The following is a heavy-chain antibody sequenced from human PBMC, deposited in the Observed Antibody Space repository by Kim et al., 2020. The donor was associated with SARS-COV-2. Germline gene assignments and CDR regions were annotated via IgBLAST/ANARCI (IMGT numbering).Heavy chain of an antibody. CDR2: INAGNGNT. J-gene: IGHJ6*03. V-gene: IGHV1-3*01. D-gene: IGHD3-3*01. Sequence: ASVKVSCKPSGYTFTSYAMHWVRQAPGQRLEWMGWINAGNGNTKYSQKFQGRVTITRDTSASTAYMELSSLRSEDTAVYYCARDRDVYDFWSGYYYYYYYMDVWGKGTTVTVSS. CDR3: ARDRDVYDFWSGYYYYYYYMDV. CDR1: GYTFTSYA.